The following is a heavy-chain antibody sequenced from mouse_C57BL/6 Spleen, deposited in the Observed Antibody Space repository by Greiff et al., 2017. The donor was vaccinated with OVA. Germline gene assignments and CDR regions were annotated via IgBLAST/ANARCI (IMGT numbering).Heavy chain of an antibody. CDR2: IDPYDSYT. Sequence: QVQLQQPGAELVMPGASVKLSCKASGYTFTSSWMHWVKQRPGQGLEWIGEIDPYDSYTNYNQKFKGKSTLTVDKSSSTAYMKLSSLTSEDSAVYYCARAPGGRSYDCDYWGQGTTLTVSS. J-gene: IGHJ2*01. D-gene: IGHD1-1*01. CDR1: GYTFTSSW. CDR3: ARAPGGRSYDCDY. V-gene: IGHV1-69*01.